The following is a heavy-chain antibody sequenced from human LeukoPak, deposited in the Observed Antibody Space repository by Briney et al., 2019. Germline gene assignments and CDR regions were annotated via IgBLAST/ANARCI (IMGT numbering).Heavy chain of an antibody. CDR1: GFTFSSYW. J-gene: IGHJ4*02. Sequence: GGSLRLSCAASGFTFSSYWMTWVRQALGKGLEWVAHIKGDGTSNKYVDSVKGRFTISRDNTKNSLFLQLNSLRAEDTAVYYCVRDRGWFHFDLWGQGTLVTVSS. CDR2: IKGDGTSN. CDR3: VRDRGWFHFDL. D-gene: IGHD3-10*01. V-gene: IGHV3-7*01.